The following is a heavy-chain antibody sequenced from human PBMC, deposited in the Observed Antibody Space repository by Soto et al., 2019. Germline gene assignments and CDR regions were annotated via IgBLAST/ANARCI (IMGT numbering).Heavy chain of an antibody. CDR1: GGSISSNY. D-gene: IGHD6-13*01. J-gene: IGHJ4*02. V-gene: IGHV4-59*13. Sequence: SETLSLTCTVSGGSISSNYWAWIRQPPGKGLEWIGHVYNSGSTNYNPSLKSRVTISEDTSKSQFSLKVNSMTAADTAVYYCARYRREAVAGYTLDNWGQGILVTVSS. CDR3: ARYRREAVAGYTLDN. CDR2: VYNSGST.